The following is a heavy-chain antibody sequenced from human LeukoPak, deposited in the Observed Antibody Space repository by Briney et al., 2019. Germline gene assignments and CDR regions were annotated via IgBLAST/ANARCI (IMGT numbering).Heavy chain of an antibody. CDR3: VRPLDDYVWGSYRFDAFDI. CDR1: GYSISSGYY. J-gene: IGHJ3*02. V-gene: IGHV4-38-2*01. D-gene: IGHD3-16*02. Sequence: KSSETLSLTCAASGYSISSGYYWGWIRQPPGKGLEWIGSIYHSGSTYYNPSLKSRVTISVDTSKNQFSLKLSSVTAADTAVYYCVRPLDDYVWGSYRFDAFDIWGQGTMVTVSS. CDR2: IYHSGST.